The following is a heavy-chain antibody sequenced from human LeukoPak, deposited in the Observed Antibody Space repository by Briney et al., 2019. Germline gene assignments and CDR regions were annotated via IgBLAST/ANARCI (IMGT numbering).Heavy chain of an antibody. CDR3: AKGYGSGSPDY. D-gene: IGHD3-10*01. CDR1: GFTVSSNY. J-gene: IGHJ4*02. V-gene: IGHV3-23*01. Sequence: PGGSLRLSCAASGFTVSSNYMNWVRQAPGKGLEWVSAISGSGGSTYYADSVKGRFTISRDNSKNTLYLQMNSLRAEDTAVYYCAKGYGSGSPDYWGQGTLVTVSS. CDR2: ISGSGGST.